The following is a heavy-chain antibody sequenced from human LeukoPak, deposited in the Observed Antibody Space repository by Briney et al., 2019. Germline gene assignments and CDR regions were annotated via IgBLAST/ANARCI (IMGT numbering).Heavy chain of an antibody. D-gene: IGHD3-10*01. CDR2: INHSGTT. CDR3: ARWFGQLLFRFDP. V-gene: IGHV4-34*01. Sequence: SSETLSLTCAVYGGSFSGYYWSWIRQPPGKGLEWIGEINHSGTTNYNPSLKSRVTISVDTSNNQFSLKLTSVTAADTAVYYCARWFGQLLFRFDPWGQGTLVTVSS. J-gene: IGHJ5*02. CDR1: GGSFSGYY.